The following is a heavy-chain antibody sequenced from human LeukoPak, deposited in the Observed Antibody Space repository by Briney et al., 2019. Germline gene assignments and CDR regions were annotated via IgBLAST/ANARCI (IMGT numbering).Heavy chain of an antibody. Sequence: QAGGSLRLSCAASGFTFSSYAMSWVRQAPGKGLEWVSAISGSGGSTYYADSVKGRFTISRDNSKNTLYLQMNSLRAEDTAVYYCARPIYDLSDSGLIGYWGQGTLVTVSS. CDR1: GFTFSSYA. CDR2: ISGSGGST. V-gene: IGHV3-23*01. J-gene: IGHJ4*02. D-gene: IGHD5/OR15-5a*01. CDR3: ARPIYDLSDSGLIGY.